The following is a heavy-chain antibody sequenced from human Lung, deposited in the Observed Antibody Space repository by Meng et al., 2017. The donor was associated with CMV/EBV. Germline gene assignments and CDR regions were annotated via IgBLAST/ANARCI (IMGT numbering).Heavy chain of an antibody. V-gene: IGHV1-2*02. D-gene: IGHD3-16*01. CDR2: IDPHNGDT. J-gene: IGHJ4*02. CDR3: ARGPGEATFTSLDAF. CDR1: GYTFTGYY. Sequence: ASVXVSXKTSGYTFTGYYLHWVRQAPGQGLEYMGSIDPHNGDTNYAQKFQGRVTMTRDTSIDTAYMELSRLRSDDTAVYFCARGPGEATFTSLDAFRGQGXVVTVSS.